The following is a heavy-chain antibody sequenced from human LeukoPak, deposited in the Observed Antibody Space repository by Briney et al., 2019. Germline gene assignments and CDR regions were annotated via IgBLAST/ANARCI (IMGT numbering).Heavy chain of an antibody. V-gene: IGHV1-2*02. Sequence: GASVKVSCKASGYTFTGYYMHWVRQAPGQGLEWMGWINPNSGGTNYAQKFQGRVTMTRDTSISTAYMELSRLRSDDTAVYYCARDPIGFGELDYMDVWGKGTTVTISS. J-gene: IGHJ6*03. CDR2: INPNSGGT. D-gene: IGHD3-10*01. CDR3: ARDPIGFGELDYMDV. CDR1: GYTFTGYY.